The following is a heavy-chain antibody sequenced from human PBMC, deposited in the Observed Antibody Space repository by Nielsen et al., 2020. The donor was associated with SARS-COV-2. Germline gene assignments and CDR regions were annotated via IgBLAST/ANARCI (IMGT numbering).Heavy chain of an antibody. CDR1: GGSISSYY. CDR3: ASSRGGVAGSLDY. D-gene: IGHD6-19*01. V-gene: IGHV4-59*01. J-gene: IGHJ4*02. Sequence: SETLSLTCTVSGGSISSYYWSWIRQPPGKGLEWIGYIYYSGSTNYNPSLKSRVTISVDTSKNQFSLKLSTVTAADTAVYYCASSRGGVAGSLDYWGQGTLVTVSS. CDR2: IYYSGST.